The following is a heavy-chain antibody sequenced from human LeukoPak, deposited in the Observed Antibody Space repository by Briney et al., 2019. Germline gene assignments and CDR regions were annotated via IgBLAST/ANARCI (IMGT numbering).Heavy chain of an antibody. CDR2: IYSSGST. CDR1: GFTVSTNY. V-gene: IGHV3-53*01. CDR3: ARVVAAMGGIDY. D-gene: IGHD2-21*02. J-gene: IGHJ4*02. Sequence: GGSLRLSCAASGFTVSTNYMSWVRQAPGKGLEWVSIIYSSGSTYYADSVKGRFTISRDNSKNTLYLQMNSLRAEDTAVYYCARVVAAMGGIDYWGQGTLVTVSS.